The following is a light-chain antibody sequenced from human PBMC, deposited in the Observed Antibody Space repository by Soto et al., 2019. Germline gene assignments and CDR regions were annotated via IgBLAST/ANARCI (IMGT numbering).Light chain of an antibody. CDR3: QHYNSYSEA. CDR1: QSVTSN. V-gene: IGKV3D-15*01. J-gene: IGKJ1*01. CDR2: GTS. Sequence: EVVMTQSPATLSVSPGERAPLSCRASQSVTSNFAWYQQKPVQAPRLLIYGTSSRATGIPDRFSGSGSGTEFTLTISSLQPDDFATYYCQHYNSYSEAFGQGTKV.